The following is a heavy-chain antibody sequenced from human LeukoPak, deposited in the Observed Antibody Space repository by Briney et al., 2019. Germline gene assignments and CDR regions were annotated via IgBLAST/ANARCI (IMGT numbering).Heavy chain of an antibody. CDR1: GYTFTGYY. Sequence: GASVKVSCTASGYTFTGYYMHWVRQAPGQGVGWMGWINPNSGGTNYAQKFQGRVTMTRDTSISTAYMELSRLRSDDTAVYYCARGGVRITMVRGVPAYGMDVWGQGTTVTVSS. D-gene: IGHD3-10*01. J-gene: IGHJ6*02. CDR3: ARGGVRITMVRGVPAYGMDV. V-gene: IGHV1-2*02. CDR2: INPNSGGT.